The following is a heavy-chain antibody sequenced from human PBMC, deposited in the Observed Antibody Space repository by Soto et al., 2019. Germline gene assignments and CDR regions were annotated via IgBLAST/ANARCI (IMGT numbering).Heavy chain of an antibody. Sequence: GSLRLSCAASGFTVSSNYMSWVRQAPGKGLEWVSVIYSGGSTYYADSVKGRFTISRDNSKNTLYLQMNSLRAEDTAVYYCARGLRFLRAMSYYGMDVWGQGTTVTVSS. CDR2: IYSGGST. CDR3: ARGLRFLRAMSYYGMDV. CDR1: GFTVSSNY. D-gene: IGHD3-3*01. V-gene: IGHV3-53*01. J-gene: IGHJ6*02.